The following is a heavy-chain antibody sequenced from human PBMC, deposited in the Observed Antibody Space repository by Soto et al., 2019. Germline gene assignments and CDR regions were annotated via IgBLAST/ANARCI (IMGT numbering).Heavy chain of an antibody. J-gene: IGHJ4*02. CDR3: ARGAGRYYDSSGYYGY. CDR1: GFTFSSYA. Sequence: GGSLRLSCAASGFTFSSYAMNWVRQAPGKGLEWVSYISSSGSTIYYADSVKGRFTISRDNAKNSLYLQMNSLRAEDTAVYYCARGAGRYYDSSGYYGYWGQGTLVTVSS. D-gene: IGHD3-22*01. V-gene: IGHV3-48*03. CDR2: ISSSGSTI.